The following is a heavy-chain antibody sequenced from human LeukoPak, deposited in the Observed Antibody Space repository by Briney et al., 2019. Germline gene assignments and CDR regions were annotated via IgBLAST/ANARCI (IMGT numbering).Heavy chain of an antibody. CDR3: GRDFWYGFDY. CDR1: GFTFSNYA. V-gene: IGHV3-30-3*01. CDR2: ISQDGTGK. D-gene: IGHD6-13*01. Sequence: TGRSLRLSCAASGFTFSNYAFHWVRQAPGKGLEWLTVISQDGTGKWYADSVRGRFTISRDNSENTVYLQMNSLRLEDTAVYYCGRDFWYGFDYCGQRTLVAVSS. J-gene: IGHJ4*02.